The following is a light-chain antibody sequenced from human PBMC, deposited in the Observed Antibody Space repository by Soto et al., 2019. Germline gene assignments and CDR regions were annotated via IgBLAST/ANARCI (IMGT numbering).Light chain of an antibody. CDR1: QSISSN. CDR2: GAS. CDR3: QKYNDWPPIT. J-gene: IGKJ5*01. V-gene: IGKV3-15*01. Sequence: EIVFTQCPGTLSFAPVERATLSFSASQSISSNLAWYQQKPGQAHRLLIYGASTRANGIPVRFSGSGSGTELTLTISSLQSEDFAVYYCQKYNDWPPITFGQGTRLEI.